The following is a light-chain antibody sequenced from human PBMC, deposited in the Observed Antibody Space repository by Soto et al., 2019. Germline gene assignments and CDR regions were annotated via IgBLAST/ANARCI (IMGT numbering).Light chain of an antibody. V-gene: IGLV3-1*01. Sequence: SYELTQPPSVSVSPGQTASITCSGDELGDKYACWYQQKSGQSPVLVIYQDTRRPSGIPERFSGSNSGNTATLTISWTQAMYEADYYCQAWDSSTVVFGGGTKLTVL. CDR3: QAWDSSTVV. CDR2: QDT. CDR1: ELGDKY. J-gene: IGLJ2*01.